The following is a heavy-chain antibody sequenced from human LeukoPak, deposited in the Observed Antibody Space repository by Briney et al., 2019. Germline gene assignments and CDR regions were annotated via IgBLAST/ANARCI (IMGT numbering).Heavy chain of an antibody. D-gene: IGHD6-13*01. CDR2: IYYSGST. CDR3: ASSSWFMDYYGMDV. CDR1: GGSISSYY. J-gene: IGHJ6*02. V-gene: IGHV4-59*01. Sequence: SETLSLTCTVSGGSISSYYWSWIRQPPGKGLEWIGYIYYSGSTNYNPSLKSRVTISVDTSKNQFSLKLSSVTAADTAVYYCASSSWFMDYYGMDVWGQGTTVTVSS.